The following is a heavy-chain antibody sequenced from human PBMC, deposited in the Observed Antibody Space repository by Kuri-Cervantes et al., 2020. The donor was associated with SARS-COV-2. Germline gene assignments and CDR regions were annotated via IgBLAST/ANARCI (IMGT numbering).Heavy chain of an antibody. D-gene: IGHD3-22*01. V-gene: IGHV1-2*02. CDR1: GYTFTGYY. J-gene: IGHJ5*01. CDR3: GASGYWKYWFDS. Sequence: ASVKVSCKASGYTFTGYYMYWVRQAPGQGLEWMGWINPNSGGTNYAQKFQGRVTMTRDTSISTAYMELSRLRSDDTAVYYCGASGYWKYWFDSWGQGTLVTVSS. CDR2: INPNSGGT.